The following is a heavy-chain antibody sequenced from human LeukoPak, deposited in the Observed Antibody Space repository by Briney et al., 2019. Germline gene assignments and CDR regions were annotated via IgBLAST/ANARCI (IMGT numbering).Heavy chain of an antibody. D-gene: IGHD6-19*01. J-gene: IGHJ4*02. CDR3: ARSYSSGWYFDY. Sequence: GESLRLSCAASGFTFSHYWMHWVRQGLGKGLVWVARSNPDGSRTSYADSVKGRFTISRDNAKNTLYLQMNSLRAEDMAVYYCARSYSSGWYFDYWGQGTLVTVSS. CDR2: SNPDGSRT. V-gene: IGHV3-74*01. CDR1: GFTFSHYW.